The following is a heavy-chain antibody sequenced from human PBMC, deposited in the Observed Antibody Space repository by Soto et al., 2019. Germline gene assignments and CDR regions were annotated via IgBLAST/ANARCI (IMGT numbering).Heavy chain of an antibody. J-gene: IGHJ1*01. Sequence: EVQLLESGGGLVQPGGSLRLSCAASGFTFSGYDMTWVRQAPGKGLEWVSSVGGSGDRTYYEDSVIGRFTISRDNSGNVLYLDMSSLKTDDTAIYYCVKQRKSPESWGQGTLVTVSS. CDR2: VGGSGDRT. V-gene: IGHV3-23*01. CDR3: VKQRKSPES. CDR1: GFTFSGYD. D-gene: IGHD6-25*01.